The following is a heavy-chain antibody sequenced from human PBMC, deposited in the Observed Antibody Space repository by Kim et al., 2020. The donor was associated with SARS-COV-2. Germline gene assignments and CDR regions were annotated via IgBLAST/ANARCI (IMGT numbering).Heavy chain of an antibody. CDR2: ISSSSSYI. J-gene: IGHJ6*02. D-gene: IGHD6-13*01. CDR3: ASSYAAAAGTGGYYYYGMDV. V-gene: IGHV3-21*01. CDR1: GFTFSSYS. Sequence: GGSLRLSCAASGFTFSSYSMNWVRQAPGKGLEWVSSISSSSSYIYYADSVKGRFTISRDNAKNSLYLQMNSLRAEDTAVYYCASSYAAAAGTGGYYYYGMDVWGQGTMVTVSS.